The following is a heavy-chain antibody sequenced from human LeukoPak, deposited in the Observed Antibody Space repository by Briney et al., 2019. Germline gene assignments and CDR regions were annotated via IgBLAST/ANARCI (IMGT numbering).Heavy chain of an antibody. J-gene: IGHJ3*02. V-gene: IGHV1-69*06. CDR1: GYTFTSYA. Sequence: SVKVSCKASGYTFTSYAISWVRQAPGQGLEWMGGIIPIFGTANYAQKFQGRVTITADKSTSTAYMELSSLRSEDTAVYYCASHPTDYYDSSGWAFDIWGQGTMVTVSS. CDR2: IIPIFGTA. CDR3: ASHPTDYYDSSGWAFDI. D-gene: IGHD3-22*01.